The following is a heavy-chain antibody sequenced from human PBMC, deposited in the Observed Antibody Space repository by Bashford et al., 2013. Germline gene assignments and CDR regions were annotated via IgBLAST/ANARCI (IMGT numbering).Heavy chain of an antibody. Sequence: ETLSLTCTVSGDSITSSSHYWGWIRQPPGRGLEWIANIHYSGSTYYNPSLKSRVTISVDASKNQFSLKLISVTAADTAVYYCARQQKAHYNMDVWGQGTTVTVSS. CDR1: GDSITSSSHY. V-gene: IGHV4-39*01. CDR3: ARQQKAHYNMDV. J-gene: IGHJ6*02. CDR2: IHYSGST.